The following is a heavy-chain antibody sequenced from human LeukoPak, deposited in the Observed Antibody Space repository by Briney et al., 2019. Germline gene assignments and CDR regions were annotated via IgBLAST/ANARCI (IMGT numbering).Heavy chain of an antibody. CDR3: ATLNYYFDY. Sequence: GGSLTLSCAASGFTFSSYWMSWVRQAPGKGLEWVATIKQDGSEKYYVDSVKGRFTISRDNAKNSLYLQMNSLRAEDTAVYYCATLNYYFDYWGQGTLVTVSS. D-gene: IGHD1-20*01. J-gene: IGHJ4*02. V-gene: IGHV3-7*01. CDR1: GFTFSSYW. CDR2: IKQDGSEK.